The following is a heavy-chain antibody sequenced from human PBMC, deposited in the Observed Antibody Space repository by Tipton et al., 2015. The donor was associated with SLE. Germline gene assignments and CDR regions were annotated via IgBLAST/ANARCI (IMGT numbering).Heavy chain of an antibody. D-gene: IGHD5-12*01. V-gene: IGHV5-51*01. J-gene: IGHJ5*02. CDR2: IYPADSDT. Sequence: SLRLSCIVSGGSISSYYWIGWVRQLPGKGLEWMGVIYPADSDTRYSPSFQGHVTISADTSSDTAYLQWSSLKASDSAMYYCARRPSGYFPFETWGQGTLVTVSS. CDR3: ARRPSGYFPFET. CDR1: GGSISSYYW.